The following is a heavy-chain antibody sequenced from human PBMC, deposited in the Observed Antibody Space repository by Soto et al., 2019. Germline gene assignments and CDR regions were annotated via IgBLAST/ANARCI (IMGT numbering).Heavy chain of an antibody. Sequence: SETLSLTCAVYGGSFSGYYWSWIRQSAGKGLEWIGRIYSSGGTKYNPSLQSRVTMSLDTSKNQFSLRLSSVTAADTAVYYCATGKRFSDSFDPWGQGNLVTVSS. V-gene: IGHV4-59*10. D-gene: IGHD3-3*01. J-gene: IGHJ5*02. CDR2: IYSSGGT. CDR3: ATGKRFSDSFDP. CDR1: GGSFSGYY.